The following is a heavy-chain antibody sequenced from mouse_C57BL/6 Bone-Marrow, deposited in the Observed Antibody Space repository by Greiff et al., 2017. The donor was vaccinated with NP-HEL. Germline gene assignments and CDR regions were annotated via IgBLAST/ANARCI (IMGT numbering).Heavy chain of an antibody. J-gene: IGHJ1*03. CDR2: INPNYGTT. CDR3: ARYRYYGSSYVWYFDV. CDR1: GYSFTDYN. Sequence: EVQLQQSGPELVKPGASVKISCKASGYSFTDYNMNWVKQSNGKSLEWIGVINPNYGTTSYNQKFKGKATLTVDQSSSTAYMQLNSLTSEDSAVYYCARYRYYGSSYVWYFDVWGTGTTVTVSS. V-gene: IGHV1-39*01. D-gene: IGHD1-1*01.